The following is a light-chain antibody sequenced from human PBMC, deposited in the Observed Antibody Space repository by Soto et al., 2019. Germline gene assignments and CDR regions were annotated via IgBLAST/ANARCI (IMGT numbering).Light chain of an antibody. J-gene: IGKJ1*01. V-gene: IGKV3-15*01. CDR3: QQYHYWWT. CDR2: GAS. CDR1: ESVSSK. Sequence: EIVMTQSPATLSVSPGERATLSCRASESVSSKLAWYQQKPGQAPRLLIYGASTRATGIPARFSGSGSGTEFTLTISGLQSEDFAVYYCQQYHYWWTFGQGTKVDIK.